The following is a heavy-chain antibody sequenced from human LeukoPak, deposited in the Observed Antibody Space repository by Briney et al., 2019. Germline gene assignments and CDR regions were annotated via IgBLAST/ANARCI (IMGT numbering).Heavy chain of an antibody. CDR2: IKQDGSEK. D-gene: IGHD6-6*01. V-gene: IGHV3-7*01. CDR3: AREGQLALYYFDY. Sequence: GGSLRLSCAASGFTFSSYWMSWVRQAPGKGLEWVANIKQDGSEKYYVDSVKGRFTISRDNAKNSLYLQMSSLRAEDTAVYYCAREGQLALYYFDYWGQGTLVTVSS. J-gene: IGHJ4*02. CDR1: GFTFSSYW.